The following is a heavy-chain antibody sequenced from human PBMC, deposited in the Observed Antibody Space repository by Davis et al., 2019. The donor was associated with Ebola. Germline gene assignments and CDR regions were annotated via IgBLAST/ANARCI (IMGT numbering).Heavy chain of an antibody. CDR3: ATSESFFDYAAYFHY. CDR2: ISSDGSYI. CDR1: GFPFSSYT. D-gene: IGHD3-16*01. V-gene: IGHV3-21*06. J-gene: IGHJ4*02. Sequence: GESLKIFCAASGFPFSSYTMNWVRQAPGKGLEWVPSISSDGSYIFYADSAKGRFTISRDNAKNSLYLQMNSLKAEDTAVYFCATSESFFDYAAYFHYWGQGTLLTVSS.